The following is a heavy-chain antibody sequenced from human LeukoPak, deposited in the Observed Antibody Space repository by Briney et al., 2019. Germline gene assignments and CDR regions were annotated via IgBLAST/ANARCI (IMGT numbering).Heavy chain of an antibody. Sequence: GRSLRLSCAASGFTFSSYAMHWVRQAPGKGLEWVAVISYDGSNKYYADSVKGRFTISRDNSKNTLYLQMNSLRAEDTAVYYCASVDSSGYPADYWGQGTLVTVSS. CDR2: ISYDGSNK. J-gene: IGHJ4*02. V-gene: IGHV3-30-3*01. D-gene: IGHD3-22*01. CDR3: ASVDSSGYPADY. CDR1: GFTFSSYA.